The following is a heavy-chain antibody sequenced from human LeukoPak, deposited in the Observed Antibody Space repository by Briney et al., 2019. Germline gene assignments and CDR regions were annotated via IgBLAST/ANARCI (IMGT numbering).Heavy chain of an antibody. CDR3: AGGPGFLIDC. J-gene: IGHJ4*02. V-gene: IGHV3-7*01. D-gene: IGHD3-3*01. Sequence: GGSLRLSCAASGFTFSSYPMHWVRQAPGKGLEWVANIKQDGSEKHYVDSVKGRLTISRDNAKNLLYLQMNSLRVEDTAVYYCAGGPGFLIDCWGQGTLVTVSS. CDR1: GFTFSSYP. CDR2: IKQDGSEK.